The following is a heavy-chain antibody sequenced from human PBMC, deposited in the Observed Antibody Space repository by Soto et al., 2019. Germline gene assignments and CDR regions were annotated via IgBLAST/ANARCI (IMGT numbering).Heavy chain of an antibody. J-gene: IGHJ5*02. CDR3: VGALGSRFMEWPRFDP. CDR2: ISYRGTT. V-gene: IGHV4-30-4*01. D-gene: IGHD3-3*01. Sequence: QVQLQESGPGLVKPSQTLSLTCTVSGASISSGDYYWSWIRQPPGKGLEWIAHISYRGTTNYNPSLKSRVTMSVDTSKNQFSLKLNSVNAADTAVYYCVGALGSRFMEWPRFDPWGQGTLVTVSS. CDR1: GASISSGDYY.